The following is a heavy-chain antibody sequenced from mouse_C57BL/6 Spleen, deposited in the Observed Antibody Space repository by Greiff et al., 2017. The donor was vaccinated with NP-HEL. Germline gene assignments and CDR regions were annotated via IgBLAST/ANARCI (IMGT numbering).Heavy chain of an antibody. CDR1: GYTFTDYY. CDR2: INPYNGGT. J-gene: IGHJ4*01. Sequence: EVQLQQSGPVLVKPGASVKMSCKASGYTFTDYYMNWVKQSHGKSLEWIGVINPYNGGTSYNQKFKGKATLTVDKSSSTAYMERNSLTSEDSAVYYCARSDSNYPYALDYWGQGTSVTVSS. D-gene: IGHD2-5*01. CDR3: ARSDSNYPYALDY. V-gene: IGHV1-19*01.